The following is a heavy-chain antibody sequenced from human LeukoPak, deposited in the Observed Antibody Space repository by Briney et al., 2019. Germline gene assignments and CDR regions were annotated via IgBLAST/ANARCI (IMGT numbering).Heavy chain of an antibody. CDR2: INPGNGKT. CDR3: AKSSGYYYFDY. CDR1: EYSFTSYS. D-gene: IGHD3-3*01. Sequence: ASVKVSCKASEYSFTSYSLNWLRQAPGQRLEWMGWINPGNGKTKYSQKFQDRVTITRDTSATTAYMELNSLISEDTAVYYCAKSSGYYYFDYWGQGTLVAVSS. J-gene: IGHJ4*02. V-gene: IGHV1-3*01.